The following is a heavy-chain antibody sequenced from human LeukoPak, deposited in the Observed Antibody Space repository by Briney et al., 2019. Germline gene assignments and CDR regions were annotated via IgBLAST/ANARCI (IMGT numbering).Heavy chain of an antibody. CDR3: ARDLTSSSTAYFHH. D-gene: IGHD6-6*01. Sequence: PGGSLRLSCAASGFTFSSYGMHWVRQAPGKGLEWVAFIRYDGSNKYYADSVKGRFTISRDNAKNSLYLQMNSLRVEDTAVYYCARDLTSSSTAYFHHWGQGTLVTVSS. CDR2: IRYDGSNK. CDR1: GFTFSSYG. V-gene: IGHV3-30*02. J-gene: IGHJ1*01.